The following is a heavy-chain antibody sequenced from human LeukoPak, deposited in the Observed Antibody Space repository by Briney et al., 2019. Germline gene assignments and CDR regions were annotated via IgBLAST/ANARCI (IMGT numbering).Heavy chain of an antibody. Sequence: GASLRLSWAAAGFTFSTDAMSWVRLAPGHWRELLSGISGSGDYTEHADSVRGRVTISRDNTKNTLYLQMNSLRAEDTAVYYCAKSGGHYTGYYFDYWGRGTLVTVSS. CDR2: ISGSGDYT. D-gene: IGHD2-8*02. V-gene: IGHV3-23*01. CDR3: AKSGGHYTGYYFDY. CDR1: GFTFSTDA. J-gene: IGHJ4*02.